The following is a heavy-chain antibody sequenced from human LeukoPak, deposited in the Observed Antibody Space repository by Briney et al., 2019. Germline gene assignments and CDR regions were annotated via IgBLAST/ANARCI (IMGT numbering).Heavy chain of an antibody. CDR1: GYTFTGYY. J-gene: IGHJ4*02. Sequence: ASVKVSCKASGYTFTGYYMHWVRQAPGQGLEWMGWISPNSGGTNYAQKFQGRVTMTRDTSISTAYMELSRLRSDDTAVYYCARGRPYYDFWSGGFDYWGQGTLVTVSS. CDR2: ISPNSGGT. CDR3: ARGRPYYDFWSGGFDY. V-gene: IGHV1-2*02. D-gene: IGHD3-3*01.